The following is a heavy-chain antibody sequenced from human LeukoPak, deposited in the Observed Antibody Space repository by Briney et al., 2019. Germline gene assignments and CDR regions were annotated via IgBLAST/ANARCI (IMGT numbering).Heavy chain of an antibody. CDR3: ARDYPTGTTKRGLSWGLGWFDP. J-gene: IGHJ5*02. V-gene: IGHV4-59*12. Sequence: SETLSLACTVSGGSISSYYWSWIRQPPEKGLEWIGSIYYSGSTYYNPSLKSRVTISVDTSKNQFSLKLSSVTAADTAVYYCARDYPTGTTKRGLSWGLGWFDPWGQGTLVTVSS. CDR1: GGSISSYY. D-gene: IGHD1-1*01. CDR2: IYYSGST.